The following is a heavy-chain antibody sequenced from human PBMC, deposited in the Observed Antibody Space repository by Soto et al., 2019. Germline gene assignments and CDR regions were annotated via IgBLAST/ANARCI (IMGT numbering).Heavy chain of an antibody. CDR1: GGSISSYY. V-gene: IGHV4-59*01. D-gene: IGHD3-22*01. Sequence: SETLSLTCTVSGGSISSYYWSWIRQPPGKGLEGFGNISSSGRPNYTPSITSRVTISVDTSKNQFSLKMSSVTAADTAVYYCARGEYYYDTSGYWHFDYWGQGTPVTVSS. J-gene: IGHJ4*02. CDR3: ARGEYYYDTSGYWHFDY. CDR2: ISSSGRP.